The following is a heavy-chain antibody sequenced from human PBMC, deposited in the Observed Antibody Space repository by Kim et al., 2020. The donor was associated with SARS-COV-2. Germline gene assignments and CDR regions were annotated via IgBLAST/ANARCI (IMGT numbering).Heavy chain of an antibody. D-gene: IGHD2-2*01. J-gene: IGHJ4*02. CDR3: ASLRVVLPGVIDH. CDR1: GFTFSEYS. V-gene: IGHV3-21*01. CDR2: ISHGGSYA. Sequence: GGSLRLSCTASGFTFSEYSMNWVRQAPGKGLEWVSSISHGGSYAYYADSVKGRFAVSRDNAKNSLYLQMNSLRAEDTAVYYCASLRVVLPGVIDHWGQGTLVTVSS.